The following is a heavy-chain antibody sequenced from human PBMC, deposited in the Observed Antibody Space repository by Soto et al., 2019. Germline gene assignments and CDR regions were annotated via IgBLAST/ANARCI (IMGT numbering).Heavy chain of an antibody. CDR3: ASPTVTPHYGMDV. J-gene: IGHJ6*02. CDR2: ISSSGSTI. V-gene: IGHV3-11*01. CDR1: GSTFSDYS. D-gene: IGHD4-17*01. Sequence: QVQLVESGGGLVKPGGSLRLSCAASGSTFSDYSMSWIRQAPGKGLEWVPYISSSGSTIYYADSVRGRFTISRDNAKNSLYLQMNSLRAEDTAVYYCASPTVTPHYGMDVWGQGTTVTVSS.